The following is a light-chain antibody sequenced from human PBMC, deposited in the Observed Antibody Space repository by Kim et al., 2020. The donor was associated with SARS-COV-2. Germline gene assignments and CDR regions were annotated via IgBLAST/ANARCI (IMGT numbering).Light chain of an antibody. CDR3: LLYYSGPRV. J-gene: IGLJ3*02. Sequence: PGGTVTLTLATVTGDVASGHFPYWCQQKPCQAPTTLIYDVSNKRSWTPARFSGSLLGGKAALTLSGAQPEDEAEYYCLLYYSGPRVFGGGTQLTVL. V-gene: IGLV7-46*01. CDR1: TGDVASGHF. CDR2: DVS.